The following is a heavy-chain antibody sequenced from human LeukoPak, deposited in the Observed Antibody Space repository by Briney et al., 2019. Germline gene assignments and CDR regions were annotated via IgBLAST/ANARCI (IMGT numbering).Heavy chain of an antibody. Sequence: GGSLRLSCAASGFTFSDYYMSWIRQAPGKGLEWVSYITNSGSTIYYADSVKGRFTISRDNAKNSLYLQMNSLRAEDTAVYYCATTRIADYYMDVWGKGTTVTISS. CDR3: ATTRIADYYMDV. V-gene: IGHV3-11*04. J-gene: IGHJ6*03. CDR1: GFTFSDYY. D-gene: IGHD6-13*01. CDR2: ITNSGSTI.